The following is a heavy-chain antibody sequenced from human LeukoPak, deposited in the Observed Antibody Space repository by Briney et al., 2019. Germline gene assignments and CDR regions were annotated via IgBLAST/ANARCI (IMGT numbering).Heavy chain of an antibody. D-gene: IGHD3-9*01. CDR1: GFTFNTFN. J-gene: IGHJ4*02. CDR2: IPSGGDYI. V-gene: IGHV3-21*01. Sequence: GGSLRLSCAASGFTFNTFNMNWVRQAPGNGLEWVSSIPSGGDYIYYADSVKGRFTTSRDNAKNSLSLQLNSLRVEDTAVYYCARGHYDVLAASYKWTPDYWGQGTLVTVSS. CDR3: ARGHYDVLAASYKWTPDY.